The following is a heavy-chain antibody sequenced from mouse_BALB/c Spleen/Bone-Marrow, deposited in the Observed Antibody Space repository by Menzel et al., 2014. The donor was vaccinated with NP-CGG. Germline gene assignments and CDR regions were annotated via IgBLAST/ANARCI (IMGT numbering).Heavy chain of an antibody. V-gene: IGHV2-9*02. Sequence: VKLMESGSGLVAPSQSLSITCTVSGFSLTIYGVHWVRQPPGKGLEWLGVSWAGGSTSYNSALLSRLTISKDISKSQVFLKMNSLQTDDTAMYYCAREGYDHAMDYWGQGTSVTVSS. CDR1: GFSLTIYG. CDR2: SWAGGST. D-gene: IGHD2-14*01. CDR3: AREGYDHAMDY. J-gene: IGHJ4*01.